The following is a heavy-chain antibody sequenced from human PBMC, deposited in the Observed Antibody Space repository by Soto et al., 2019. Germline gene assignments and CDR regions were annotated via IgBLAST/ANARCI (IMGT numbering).Heavy chain of an antibody. V-gene: IGHV3-30-3*01. J-gene: IGHJ6*02. CDR1: GFTFSSYA. CDR2: ISYDGSNK. CDR3: ARDRLPSYGYGMDYYGMDV. Sequence: QVQLVESGGGVVQPGRSLRLSCAASGFTFSSYAMHWVRQAPVKGLVWVAVISYDGSNKYYADAVKGRFTSSRDNSKNTRYLQMNSLRAEDTAVYYCARDRLPSYGYGMDYYGMDVWGPGTTVNGSS. D-gene: IGHD5-18*01.